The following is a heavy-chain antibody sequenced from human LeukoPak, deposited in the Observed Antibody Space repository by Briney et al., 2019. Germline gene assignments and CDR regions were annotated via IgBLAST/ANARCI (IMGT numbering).Heavy chain of an antibody. D-gene: IGHD3-16*02. CDR1: GYTFTGYY. CDR3: ARGSGSYRRWFDP. V-gene: IGHV1-2*06. Sequence: ASVKVSCKASGYTFTGYYMHWVRQAPGQGLEWMGRITPNSGGTNYAQKFQGRVNMTRDTSTRTAYMELSRLRSDDTAVYYCARGSGSYRRWFDPWVEGSLVTVSS. J-gene: IGHJ5*02. CDR2: ITPNSGGT.